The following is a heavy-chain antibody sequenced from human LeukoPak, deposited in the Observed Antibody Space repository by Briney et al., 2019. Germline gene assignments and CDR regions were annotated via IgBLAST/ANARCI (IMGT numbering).Heavy chain of an antibody. CDR3: AREKRSGYYPGY. Sequence: PGRSLRLSCAASGFTFSSYAMHCVRQAPGKGLEWVAIITYDGSSKFYADSVKGRFTISRDNSKDTLYLQMNSLRPEDTAIYYCAREKRSGYYPGYWGQGTLVTVSS. D-gene: IGHD3-3*01. J-gene: IGHJ4*02. CDR1: GFTFSSYA. CDR2: ITYDGSSK. V-gene: IGHV3-30-3*01.